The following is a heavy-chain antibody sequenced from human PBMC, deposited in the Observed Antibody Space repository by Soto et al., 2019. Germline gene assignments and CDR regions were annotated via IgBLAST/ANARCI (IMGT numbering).Heavy chain of an antibody. CDR3: TTPQWLVKEYFQH. D-gene: IGHD6-19*01. CDR2: IKSKTDGGTT. J-gene: IGHJ1*01. V-gene: IGHV3-15*01. Sequence: PGGSLRLSCAASGFTFSNAWMSWVRPAPGKGLEWVGRIKSKTDGGTTDYAAPVKGRFTISRDDSKNTLYLQMNSLKTEDTAVYYRTTPQWLVKEYFQHWGQGTLVTVSS. CDR1: GFTFSNAW.